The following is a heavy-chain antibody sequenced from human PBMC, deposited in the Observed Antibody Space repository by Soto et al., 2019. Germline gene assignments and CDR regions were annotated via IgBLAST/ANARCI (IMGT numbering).Heavy chain of an antibody. CDR1: GASIISDYYY. Sequence: QVRLQESGPGLVKPSQTLSLICTVSGASIISDYYYWGWVRQSPGKGLEWIGYMYSSGSTYSNPSPKSPAAMSVDTSPNHSSLSLTSATVADTAVYVCVRRADRATVDACHRDFDSWGQGIPVTVSS. J-gene: IGHJ4*02. CDR3: VRRADRATVDACHRDFDS. CDR2: MYSSGST. V-gene: IGHV4-30-4*01. D-gene: IGHD2-15*01.